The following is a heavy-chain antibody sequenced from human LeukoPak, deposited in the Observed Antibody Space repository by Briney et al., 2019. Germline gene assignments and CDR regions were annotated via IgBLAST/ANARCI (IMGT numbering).Heavy chain of an antibody. CDR3: AKCEGDGYNLAEYFQH. D-gene: IGHD5-24*01. CDR2: ITYDGDTT. Sequence: AGRSLRLSCAASGFTFSSCGMHWVRQAPGKGLEWVAVITYDGDTTYFEDSVKGRFTISRDTSKSTLYLQMNSLRAEDTAVYYCAKCEGDGYNLAEYFQHWGQGTLVTVSS. CDR1: GFTFSSCG. V-gene: IGHV3-30*18. J-gene: IGHJ1*01.